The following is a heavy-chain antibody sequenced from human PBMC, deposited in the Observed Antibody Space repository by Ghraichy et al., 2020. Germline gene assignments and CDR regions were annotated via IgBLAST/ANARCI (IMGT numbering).Heavy chain of an antibody. J-gene: IGHJ4*02. V-gene: IGHV3-20*04. CDR2: IDGNGRTR. CDR1: GFKFDDYG. CDR3: ARGRDADDS. D-gene: IGHD2-2*01. Sequence: GGSLRLSCAASGFKFDDYGMSWIRQAPGKGLEWVAGIDGNGRTRGYAASVKGRFTISREDAKNSLYLEMNSLRAEDTALYYCARGRDADDSWGQGTLVTVSS.